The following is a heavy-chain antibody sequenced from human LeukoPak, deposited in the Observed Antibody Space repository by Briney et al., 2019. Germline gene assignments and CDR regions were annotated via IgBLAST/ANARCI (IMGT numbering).Heavy chain of an antibody. Sequence: GGSLRLSCAASGLTFSSYEMNWVRQAPGKGLEWVSYISSSGSTIYYADSVKGRFTISRDNAKNSLYLQMNSLRAEDTAVYYCARDQTKGYCSSTSCYGGGWFDPWGQGTLVTVSS. CDR2: ISSSGSTI. CDR1: GLTFSSYE. CDR3: ARDQTKGYCSSTSCYGGGWFDP. J-gene: IGHJ5*02. V-gene: IGHV3-48*03. D-gene: IGHD2-2*01.